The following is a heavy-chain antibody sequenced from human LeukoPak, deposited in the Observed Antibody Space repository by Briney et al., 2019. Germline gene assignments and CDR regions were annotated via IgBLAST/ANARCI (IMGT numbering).Heavy chain of an antibody. J-gene: IGHJ6*03. V-gene: IGHV1-24*01. D-gene: IGHD6-6*01. CDR3: ATCGQGSSSDGYYYYMDV. Sequence: ASVKVSCKVSGYTLTELSMHWVRQAPGKGLEWMGGFDPEDGETIYAQKFQGRVTMTEDTSTDTAYMELSSLRSEDTAVYYCATCGQGSSSDGYYYYMDVWGKGTTVTVSS. CDR1: GYTLTELS. CDR2: FDPEDGET.